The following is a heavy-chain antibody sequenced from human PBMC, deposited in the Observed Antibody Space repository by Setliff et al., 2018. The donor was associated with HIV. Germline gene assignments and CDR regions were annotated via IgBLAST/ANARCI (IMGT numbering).Heavy chain of an antibody. J-gene: IGHJ4*02. V-gene: IGHV1-46*01. D-gene: IGHD1-26*01. CDR1: GYTFTTYY. CDR2: INPSSTST. Sequence: ASVKVSCKASGYTFTTYYIHWVRQAPGQGLEWMGIINPSSTSTNYAQRFQGRVTMTRDTSTSAVYMELSSLRSEDTAVYYCAGGWEGGMDYWGQGTLVTVSS. CDR3: AGGWEGGMDY.